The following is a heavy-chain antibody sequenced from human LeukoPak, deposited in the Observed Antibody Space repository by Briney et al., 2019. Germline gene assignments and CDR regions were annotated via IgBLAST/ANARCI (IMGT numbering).Heavy chain of an antibody. CDR3: AIWGADQNY. D-gene: IGHD3-16*01. Sequence: GGSLRLSCAASGFTFSNAWMNWVRQAPGKGLEWVANINPDGGEERYVDSVKGRFVISRDNAKNSLYLQMNSLRAEDTAVYYCAIWGADQNYWGQGTLVTVSS. J-gene: IGHJ4*02. V-gene: IGHV3-7*02. CDR1: GFTFSNAW. CDR2: INPDGGEE.